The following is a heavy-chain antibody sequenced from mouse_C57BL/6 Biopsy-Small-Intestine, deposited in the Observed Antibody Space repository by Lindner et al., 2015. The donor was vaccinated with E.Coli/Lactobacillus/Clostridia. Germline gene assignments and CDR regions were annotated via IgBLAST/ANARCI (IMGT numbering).Heavy chain of an antibody. Sequence: SVKVSCKASGYTFSEYNFSWLRQAPGQGLEWMGWVNTYSGDTNYAQKFRGRLTVTADTSTTTAYMELRSLRSDDMAVYYCARDLDYTFDYWGQGTLVTVSS. CDR1: GYTFSEYN. J-gene: IGHJ4*01. CDR3: ARDLDYTFDY. V-gene: IGHV1-84*02. CDR2: VNTYSGDT.